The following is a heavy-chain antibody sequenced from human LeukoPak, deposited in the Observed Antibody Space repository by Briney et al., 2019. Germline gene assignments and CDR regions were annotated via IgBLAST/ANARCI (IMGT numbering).Heavy chain of an antibody. J-gene: IGHJ5*02. V-gene: IGHV3-48*01. CDR2: ISSASNTI. CDR3: ARDGWFGDYNWFDP. Sequence: GESLRLSCAASGFTFSSYSMNWVRQAPGKGLEWISYISSASNTIYYADSVKGRFTISRDNVKNSVYLQMNSLRAEDTAMYYCARDGWFGDYNWFDPWGQGTLVTVSS. CDR1: GFTFSSYS. D-gene: IGHD3-10*01.